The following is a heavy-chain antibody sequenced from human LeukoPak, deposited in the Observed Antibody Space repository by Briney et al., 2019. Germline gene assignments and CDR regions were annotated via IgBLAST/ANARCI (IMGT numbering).Heavy chain of an antibody. CDR1: GDSISSRSYY. CDR3: ATQSSSWHYLEY. CDR2: IYYGRNY. D-gene: IGHD6-13*01. Sequence: SETLSLTCTVSGDSISSRSYYWGWIRQPPGKGLEWIGKIYYGRNYKWNSSLKSRGTISVDTSKNQFSLKLSSVTAADTAVYYCATQSSSWHYLEYWGQGTLVAVSS. J-gene: IGHJ4*02. V-gene: IGHV4-39*01.